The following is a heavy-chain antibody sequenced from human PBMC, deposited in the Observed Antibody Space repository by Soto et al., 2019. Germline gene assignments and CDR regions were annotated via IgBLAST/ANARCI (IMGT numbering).Heavy chain of an antibody. J-gene: IGHJ4*02. V-gene: IGHV2-5*02. Sequence: QITLKESGPTLVKPTQTLTLTCTFSGFSLSTSAEGVGWIRQHPGKALEWLALIYWDGDERYSPSLKSRLTSTKDTSKYQVVLTMTNMDPADTATYSCAHGSCTSADCYPNPYLDYWGQGILVTVSS. CDR3: AHGSCTSADCYPNPYLDY. D-gene: IGHD2-2*01. CDR1: GFSLSTSAEG. CDR2: IYWDGDE.